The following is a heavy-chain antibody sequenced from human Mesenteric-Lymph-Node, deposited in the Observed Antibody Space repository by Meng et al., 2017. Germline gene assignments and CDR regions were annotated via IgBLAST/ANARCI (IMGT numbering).Heavy chain of an antibody. CDR2: IYYSGST. J-gene: IGHJ4*02. V-gene: IGHV4-61*05. CDR3: AGQGGYSSSYFDY. D-gene: IGHD6-13*01. Sequence: SETLSLTCTVSGGSISSSSYYWGWIRQPPGKGLEWIGYIYYSGSTNYNPSLKSRVTISVDTSKNQFSLKLSSVTAADTAVYYCAGQGGYSSSYFDYWGQGTLVTVSS. CDR1: GGSISSSSYY.